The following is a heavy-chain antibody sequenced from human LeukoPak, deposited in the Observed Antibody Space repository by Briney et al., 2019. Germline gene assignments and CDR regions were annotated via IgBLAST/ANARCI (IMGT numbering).Heavy chain of an antibody. CDR2: ISGSGGST. J-gene: IGHJ6*02. CDR3: AKDLGVSGLMDV. D-gene: IGHD6-19*01. CDR1: GFTFSSYA. Sequence: GGSLRLSCAGYGFTFSSYAMSWVLQAPGKGLEWVSTISGSGGSTYYADSVKGRFTISRDNSKNTLYLQMNSLRAEDTAVYYCAKDLGVSGLMDVWSQGTTVTVSS. V-gene: IGHV3-23*01.